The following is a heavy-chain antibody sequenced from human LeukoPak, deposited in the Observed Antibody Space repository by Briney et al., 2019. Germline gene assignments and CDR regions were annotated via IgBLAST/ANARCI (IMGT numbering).Heavy chain of an antibody. J-gene: IGHJ4*02. D-gene: IGHD1-26*01. CDR3: ARQGGSYSPFGF. CDR2: IFSSGKT. V-gene: IGHV4-59*08. CDR1: GGSINNYY. Sequence: SETLSLTCTVSGGSINNYYWSWIRQPPGKELEWMGYIFSSGKTYYNPSLKSRVTMSVDTSKNQFSLKLTSVTDADTAVYYCARQGGSYSPFGFWGQGTLVTVSS.